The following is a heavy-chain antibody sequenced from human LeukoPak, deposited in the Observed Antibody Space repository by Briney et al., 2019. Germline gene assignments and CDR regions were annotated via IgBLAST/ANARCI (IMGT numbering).Heavy chain of an antibody. D-gene: IGHD3-22*01. CDR2: INPNSGGT. Sequence: ASVKVSCKASGYTFTGYYMHWVRQAPGQGLEWMGWINPNSGGTNYAQKFQGSVTMTRDTSISTAYMELSRLRSDDTAVYYCARPYYYDSRYYPEGEAFDIWGQGTMVTVSS. CDR3: ARPYYYDSRYYPEGEAFDI. J-gene: IGHJ3*02. CDR1: GYTFTGYY. V-gene: IGHV1-2*02.